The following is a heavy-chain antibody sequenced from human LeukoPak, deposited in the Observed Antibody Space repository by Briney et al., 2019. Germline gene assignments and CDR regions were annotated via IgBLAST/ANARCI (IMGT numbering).Heavy chain of an antibody. V-gene: IGHV1-8*01. J-gene: IGHJ5*02. CDR3: SRGPRFDP. Sequence: GASVKVSCKTSGYSFNIYEINWVRQATGQGLEWMGWVNPNSGDTDYAQKFQGRLTMTRNTSISTAYVELSGLRLEDTAVYYCSRGPRFDPWGQGTQVTVSS. CDR2: VNPNSGDT. CDR1: GYSFNIYE.